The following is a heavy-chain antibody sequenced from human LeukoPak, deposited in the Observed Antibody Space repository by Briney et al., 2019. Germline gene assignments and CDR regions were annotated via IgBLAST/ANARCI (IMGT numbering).Heavy chain of an antibody. Sequence: PGRSLRLSCAASGFTFSSYAMHWVRQAPGKGLEWVAVISYDGSNKYYADSVKGRFTISRDNSKNTLYLQMNSLRAEDTAVYYCARDFIVGATLGAFDIWGQGTMVTVSS. CDR3: ARDFIVGATLGAFDI. D-gene: IGHD1-26*01. CDR1: GFTFSSYA. CDR2: ISYDGSNK. J-gene: IGHJ3*02. V-gene: IGHV3-30-3*01.